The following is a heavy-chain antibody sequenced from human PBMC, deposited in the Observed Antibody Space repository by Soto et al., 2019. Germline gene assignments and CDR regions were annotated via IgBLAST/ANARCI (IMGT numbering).Heavy chain of an antibody. CDR1: GSTFPSSG. CDR2: ISAYNGNT. Sequence: SWKDSCYSCGSTFPSSGVNSLRHPPGPPLQWMGWISAYNGNTNYAQKLQGRVTMTTDTSTSTAYMELRSLRSDDTAVYYCARDWGGLYDSSGYHPEPIDYWGQGTLVTVSS. V-gene: IGHV1-18*01. J-gene: IGHJ4*02. CDR3: ARDWGGLYDSSGYHPEPIDY. D-gene: IGHD3-22*01.